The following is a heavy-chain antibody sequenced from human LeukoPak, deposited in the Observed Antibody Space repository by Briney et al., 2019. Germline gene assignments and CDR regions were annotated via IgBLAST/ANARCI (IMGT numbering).Heavy chain of an antibody. CDR3: ARGGLSGSGSIDY. Sequence: ASVKVSCKASGSTFTIHGFTWVRQAPGQGLEWMGWISAYNGKTNYAQKLQGRVTMSTDTSTSTVYMELRSLRSDDTALYYCARGGLSGSGSIDYWGQGTLVTVSS. V-gene: IGHV1-18*04. CDR2: ISAYNGKT. J-gene: IGHJ4*02. CDR1: GSTFTIHG. D-gene: IGHD3-10*01.